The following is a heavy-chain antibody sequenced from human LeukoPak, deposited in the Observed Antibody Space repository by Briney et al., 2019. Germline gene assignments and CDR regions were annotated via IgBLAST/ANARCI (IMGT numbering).Heavy chain of an antibody. V-gene: IGHV3-23*01. J-gene: IGHJ3*02. Sequence: GGSLRLSCAASGFTFSSYAMSWVRLAPGKGPEWVSAISGSGGSTYYADSVKGRFTISRDDSKNTLYLQMNSLRAEDTAVYYCAKLVGAMVADAFDIWGQGTMVTVSS. D-gene: IGHD1-26*01. CDR3: AKLVGAMVADAFDI. CDR2: ISGSGGST. CDR1: GFTFSSYA.